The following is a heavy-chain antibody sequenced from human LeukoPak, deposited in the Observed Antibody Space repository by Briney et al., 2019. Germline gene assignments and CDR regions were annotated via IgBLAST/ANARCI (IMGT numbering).Heavy chain of an antibody. J-gene: IGHJ4*02. CDR2: IYPGDSDT. V-gene: IGHV5-51*01. Sequence: GESLKISCKGSGYSFTTYWIGWVRQMPGKGLEWMGNIYPGDSDTRYSPSFQGQVTISADKSITTAYLQWSSLRASDTAIYYCARRWYDSSGYSRHFDYWGQGTLVTVPS. CDR1: GYSFTTYW. D-gene: IGHD3-22*01. CDR3: ARRWYDSSGYSRHFDY.